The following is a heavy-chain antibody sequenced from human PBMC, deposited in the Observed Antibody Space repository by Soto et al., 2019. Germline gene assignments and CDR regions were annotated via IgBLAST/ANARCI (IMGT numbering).Heavy chain of an antibody. D-gene: IGHD3-3*01. J-gene: IGHJ6*02. CDR2: ISGSGGST. V-gene: IGHV3-23*01. CDR1: GFTFSSYA. CDR3: AKVAWSGEDYYYGMDV. Sequence: GRSLRLSCAASGFTFSSYAMSWVRQAPGKGLEWVSAISGSGGSTYYADSVKGRFTISRDNSKNTLYLQMNSLRAEDTAVYYCAKVAWSGEDYYYGMDVWGQGTTVTVSS.